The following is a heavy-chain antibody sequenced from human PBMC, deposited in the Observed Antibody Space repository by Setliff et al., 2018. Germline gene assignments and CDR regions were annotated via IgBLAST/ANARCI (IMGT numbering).Heavy chain of an antibody. D-gene: IGHD1-1*01. Sequence: SETLSLTCTVSGGSISSGVYYWTWIRQPPGKGLEWIGRIYYRGDAYYNASLKSRLTLSVDTSKNQVSLNLRSVTAADTAVYYCARTGTYRYFDYWGQGTQVTVSS. CDR3: ARTGTYRYFDY. V-gene: IGHV4-39*01. CDR2: IYYRGDA. J-gene: IGHJ4*02. CDR1: GGSISSGVYY.